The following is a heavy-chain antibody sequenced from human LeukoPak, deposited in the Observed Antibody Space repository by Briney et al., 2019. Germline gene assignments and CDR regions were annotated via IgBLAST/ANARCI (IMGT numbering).Heavy chain of an antibody. D-gene: IGHD3-10*01. V-gene: IGHV3-23*01. Sequence: PGGSLRLSCAASGFTFRSFAMTWVRLAPGKGLEWVSSVSGSGAKTYYADSVKGRFTISRDNAKNSLYLQMNSLRAEDTALYYCARLFYGSGSFPKGPTDYWGQGTLVTVSS. J-gene: IGHJ4*02. CDR3: ARLFYGSGSFPKGPTDY. CDR2: VSGSGAKT. CDR1: GFTFRSFA.